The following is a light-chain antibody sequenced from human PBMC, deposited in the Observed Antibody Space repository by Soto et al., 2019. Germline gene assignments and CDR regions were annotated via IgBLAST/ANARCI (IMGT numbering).Light chain of an antibody. Sequence: EIVLTQSPDTLSLSPGERATLSCRASQSVGNSFAWYQQKPGQAPRLLIYDASKRATGIPARFSGSGSGTDFTLTISSLEPEDFAVYSCQQRRNWPLTFGGGNNVEIK. J-gene: IGKJ4*01. CDR2: DAS. CDR3: QQRRNWPLT. V-gene: IGKV3-11*01. CDR1: QSVGNS.